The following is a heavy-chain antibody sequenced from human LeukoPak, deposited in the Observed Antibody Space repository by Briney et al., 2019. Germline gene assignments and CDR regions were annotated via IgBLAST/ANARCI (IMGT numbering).Heavy chain of an antibody. J-gene: IGHJ4*02. V-gene: IGHV3-30-3*01. D-gene: IGHD3-22*01. Sequence: QPGRSLRLSCAASGFTFSSYAMHWVRQAPGKGLEWVAVISYDGSNKYYAHSVKGRFTFSRDNSKNTLFLQMNSLRAEDTAVYYCAGDGFSYSYDSSGYYYPAYWGQGTLVTVSS. CDR1: GFTFSSYA. CDR2: ISYDGSNK. CDR3: AGDGFSYSYDSSGYYYPAY.